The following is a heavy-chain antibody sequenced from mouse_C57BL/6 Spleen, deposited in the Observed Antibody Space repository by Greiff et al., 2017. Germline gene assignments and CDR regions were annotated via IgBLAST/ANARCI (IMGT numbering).Heavy chain of an antibody. D-gene: IGHD2-5*01. V-gene: IGHV1-78*01. CDR1: CYTFTDYF. CDR2: IYPRDGST. CDR3: ADSNPYYFDY. Sequence: VPLGGPDAELVKPGASVKISCKASCYTFTDYFIHWMKQRPVQGLEWIGYIYPRDGSTKYNEKFKGKATLTADKSSSTAYMQLNSLTSEDSAVYFCADSNPYYFDYWGQGTTLTVSS. J-gene: IGHJ2*01.